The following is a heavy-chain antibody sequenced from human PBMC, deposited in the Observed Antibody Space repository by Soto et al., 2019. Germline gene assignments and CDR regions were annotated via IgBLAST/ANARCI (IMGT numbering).Heavy chain of an antibody. Sequence: ASVKVSCKASGYTFTSYGISWVRQAPGQGLEWMGWISAYNGNTNYAQKLQGRVTMTTDTSTSTAYMELGSLRSDDTAVYYCGRDEEQQLGYGPQGQNYYGMDFWGQGTTVTVSS. V-gene: IGHV1-18*01. CDR2: ISAYNGNT. CDR3: GRDEEQQLGYGPQGQNYYGMDF. D-gene: IGHD6-13*01. CDR1: GYTFTSYG. J-gene: IGHJ6*02.